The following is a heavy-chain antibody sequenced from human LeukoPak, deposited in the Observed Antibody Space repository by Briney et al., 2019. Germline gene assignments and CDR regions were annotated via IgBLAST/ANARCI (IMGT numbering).Heavy chain of an antibody. CDR1: GDNFNNYV. V-gene: IGHV1-69*04. D-gene: IGHD5-12*01. J-gene: IGHJ4*02. CDR3: ATDSGYGTFDY. Sequence: ASVKVSCKASGDNFNNYVITWVRQAPGQGLEWMGRIIPTFDVANFAQKFKGRVTITADKSTNTAHLELSSLRSDDTAVYYCATDSGYGTFDYWGQGTLVAVSS. CDR2: IIPTFDVA.